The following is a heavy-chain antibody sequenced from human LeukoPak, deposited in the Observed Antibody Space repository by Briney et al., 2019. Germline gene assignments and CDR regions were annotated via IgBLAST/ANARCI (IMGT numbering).Heavy chain of an antibody. D-gene: IGHD3-9*01. CDR1: GGTFSSYA. J-gene: IGHJ4*02. Sequence: AASVKVSCKASGGTFSSYAISWVRQAPGQGLEWMGGIIPIFGTANYAQKFQGRVTITADESTSTAYMELSSLRSEDTAVYYCARGHDKGLEGPAAVFDYWGQGTLVTVSS. CDR2: IIPIFGTA. CDR3: ARGHDKGLEGPAAVFDY. V-gene: IGHV1-69*13.